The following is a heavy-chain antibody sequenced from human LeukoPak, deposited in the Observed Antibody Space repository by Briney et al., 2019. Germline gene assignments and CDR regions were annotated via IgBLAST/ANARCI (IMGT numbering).Heavy chain of an antibody. CDR3: ASDHYDSSGYPDY. CDR2: ISAYNGNT. Sequence: WISAYNGNTNYAQKLQGRVTMTTDTSTSTAYMELRSLRSDDTAVYYCASDHYDSSGYPDYWGQGTLVTVSS. J-gene: IGHJ4*02. D-gene: IGHD3-22*01. V-gene: IGHV1-18*01.